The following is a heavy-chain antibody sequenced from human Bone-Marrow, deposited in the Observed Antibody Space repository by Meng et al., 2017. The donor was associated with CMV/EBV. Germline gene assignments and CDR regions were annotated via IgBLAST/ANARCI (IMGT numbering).Heavy chain of an antibody. D-gene: IGHD5-12*01. V-gene: IGHV4-34*01. J-gene: IGHJ5*02. Sequence: GSLRLSCAVYGGSFSGYYWSWIRQPPGKGLEWIGEINHSGSTNYNPSLKSRVTISVDTSKNQFSLKLSSVTAADTAVYYCARGVGGYSGYSYWFDPWCQGTLVTVSS. CDR2: INHSGST. CDR1: GGSFSGYY. CDR3: ARGVGGYSGYSYWFDP.